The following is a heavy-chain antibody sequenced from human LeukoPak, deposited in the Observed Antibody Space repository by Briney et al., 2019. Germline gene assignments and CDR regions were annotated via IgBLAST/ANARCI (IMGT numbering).Heavy chain of an antibody. CDR3: AKDRDWYYFDY. Sequence: PGGSLRLSCAASGFTFSSYGMHWVRQAPGKGLEWVAVISYDGSNKHYADSVKGRFTISRDNSKNTLYLQMNSLRAEDTAVYYCAKDRDWYYFDYWGQGTLVTVSS. CDR2: ISYDGSNK. D-gene: IGHD5-24*01. V-gene: IGHV3-30*18. CDR1: GFTFSSYG. J-gene: IGHJ4*02.